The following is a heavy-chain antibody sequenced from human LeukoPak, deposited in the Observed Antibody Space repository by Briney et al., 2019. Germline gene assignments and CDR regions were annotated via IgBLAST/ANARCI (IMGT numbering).Heavy chain of an antibody. V-gene: IGHV3-48*04. Sequence: GGSLRLSCVGSGFTFSSYHMNWVRQAPGKGLEWVSYISSSSSTIYYADSVKGRFTISRDNAKNSLYLQMNSLRAEDTAVYYCARAKRGYSYVYQTWGQGTLVTVSS. D-gene: IGHD5-18*01. CDR2: ISSSSSTI. J-gene: IGHJ5*02. CDR3: ARAKRGYSYVYQT. CDR1: GFTFSSYH.